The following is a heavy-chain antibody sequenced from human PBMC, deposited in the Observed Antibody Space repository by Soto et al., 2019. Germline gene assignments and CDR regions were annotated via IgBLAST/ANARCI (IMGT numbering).Heavy chain of an antibody. CDR1: GFTFSSYD. J-gene: IGHJ4*02. D-gene: IGHD5-12*01. V-gene: IGHV3-13*01. CDR3: ARGRRWLQFFSSRLFDY. CDR2: MGTAGDT. Sequence: WGPLRLSCAASGFTFSSYDMHWVRQTTGKGLEWVSAMGTAGDTYYPGSVKGRFTISRENAKNSLYLQMNSLSAEDTAVYYCARGRRWLQFFSSRLFDYWGQGTLVTVSS.